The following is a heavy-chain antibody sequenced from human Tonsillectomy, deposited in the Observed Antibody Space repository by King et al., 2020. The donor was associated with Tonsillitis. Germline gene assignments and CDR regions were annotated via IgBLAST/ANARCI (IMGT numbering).Heavy chain of an antibody. CDR1: GFIFRSYW. D-gene: IGHD3-3*01. CDR3: ARAHPAGFWSGLFDF. J-gene: IGHJ4*02. V-gene: IGHV3-7*01. Sequence: EVQLVESGGGLVQPGGSLRLSCAASGFIFRSYWMTWVRQAPGKGLEWVANINQYGSEKYYVDSVKGRFTISRDNAMNSLYLQMNNLRVEDTAVYFCARAHPAGFWSGLFDFWGQGTLVTVSS. CDR2: INQYGSEK.